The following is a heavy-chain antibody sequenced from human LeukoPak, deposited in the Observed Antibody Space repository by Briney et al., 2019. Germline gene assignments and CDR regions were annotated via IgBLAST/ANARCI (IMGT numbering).Heavy chain of an antibody. CDR3: ARVSTTVAVKY. Sequence: SETLSLTCAVSRYSISSDYYWGWIRQPPGKGLEWIGNSYRSGSTDYNPSLKSRVTISVDTSKNQFFLKLSSATAADTAVYYCARVSTTVAVKYWGQGILVTISS. V-gene: IGHV4-38-2*01. D-gene: IGHD4-11*01. CDR1: RYSISSDYY. J-gene: IGHJ4*02. CDR2: SYRSGST.